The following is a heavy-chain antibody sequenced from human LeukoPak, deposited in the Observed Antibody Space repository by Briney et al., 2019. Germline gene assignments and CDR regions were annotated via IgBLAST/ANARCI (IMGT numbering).Heavy chain of an antibody. V-gene: IGHV4-59*08. D-gene: IGHD2-2*02. CDR3: ARLVVVPAAIGYYYYYGMDV. J-gene: IGHJ6*02. CDR2: IYYSGST. CDR1: GGSIGSYY. Sequence: SETLSLTCTVSGGSIGSYYWSWIRQPPGKGLEWIGYIYYSGSTNYNPSLKGRVTISVDTSKNQFSLKLSSVTAADTAVYYCARLVVVPAAIGYYYYYGMDVWGQGTTVTVSS.